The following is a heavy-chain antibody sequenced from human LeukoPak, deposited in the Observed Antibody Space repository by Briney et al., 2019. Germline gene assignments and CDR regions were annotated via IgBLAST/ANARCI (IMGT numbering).Heavy chain of an antibody. D-gene: IGHD3-22*01. CDR3: ARAASYYTYYYDSSGYYYFDY. CDR2: IYSGGST. V-gene: IGHV3-53*01. Sequence: GGSQRLSCAASGFTVSSNYMSWVRQAPGKGLEWVSVIYSGGSTYYADSVKGRFTISRDNSKNTLYLQMNSLRAEDTAVYYCARAASYYTYYYDSSGYYYFDYWGQGTLVTVSS. CDR1: GFTVSSNY. J-gene: IGHJ4*02.